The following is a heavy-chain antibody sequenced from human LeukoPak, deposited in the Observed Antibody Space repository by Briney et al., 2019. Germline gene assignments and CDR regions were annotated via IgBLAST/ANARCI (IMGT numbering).Heavy chain of an antibody. Sequence: PGGSLRLSCAASGFTFSSYSMNWVRQAPGKGLEWVSSITSSSSFIYYADSVKGRFTISRDNAKNSLYLQMNSLRVEDTAVYYCARNRGISDWGQGTLVTVSS. CDR3: ARNRGISD. CDR1: GFTFSSYS. CDR2: ITSSSSFI. D-gene: IGHD3-10*01. V-gene: IGHV3-21*01. J-gene: IGHJ4*02.